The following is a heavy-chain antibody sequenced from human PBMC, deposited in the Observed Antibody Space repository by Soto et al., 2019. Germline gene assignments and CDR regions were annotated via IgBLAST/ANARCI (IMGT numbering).Heavy chain of an antibody. J-gene: IGHJ1*01. CDR2: ITWNRNVI. Sequence: HLGGSLRLSCVGSGFTFDDYAMHWVRQAPGKGLEWVSGITWNRNVIGYADSVKGRFTISRDNAKNSLYLQMNSLRAEDTAVYYSPRDEGNPTSAEYFQNWGQGTLVTVSS. D-gene: IGHD4-4*01. CDR1: GFTFDDYA. CDR3: PRDEGNPTSAEYFQN. V-gene: IGHV3-9*01.